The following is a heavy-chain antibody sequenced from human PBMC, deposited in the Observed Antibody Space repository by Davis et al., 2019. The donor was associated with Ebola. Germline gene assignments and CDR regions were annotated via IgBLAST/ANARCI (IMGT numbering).Heavy chain of an antibody. CDR2: ISGTGCRT. J-gene: IGHJ4*02. D-gene: IGHD2-15*01. Sequence: PGGSLRLSCAASRFTSSSNAISWVRQAPGKVLEWVSAISGTGCRTYYADSVKGRFTNSRDNSKNTLYLQMNSLRAEDTATYYCARYCHYTHCSYFDCWGQGTMVAVSS. CDR1: RFTSSSNA. V-gene: IGHV3-23*01. CDR3: ARYCHYTHCSYFDC.